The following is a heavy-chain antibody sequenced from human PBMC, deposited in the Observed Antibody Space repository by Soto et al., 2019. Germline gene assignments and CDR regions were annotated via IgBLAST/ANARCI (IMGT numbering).Heavy chain of an antibody. Sequence: PGGSLRLSCAACGFTFSSYGMHWVRQAPGKGLEWVAVIWYDGSNKYYADSVKGRFTISRDNSKNTLYLQMNSLRAEDTAVYYCAREEYYDSSGMGDAFDIWGQGTMVTVSS. CDR3: AREEYYDSSGMGDAFDI. D-gene: IGHD3-22*01. CDR1: GFTFSSYG. CDR2: IWYDGSNK. V-gene: IGHV3-33*01. J-gene: IGHJ3*02.